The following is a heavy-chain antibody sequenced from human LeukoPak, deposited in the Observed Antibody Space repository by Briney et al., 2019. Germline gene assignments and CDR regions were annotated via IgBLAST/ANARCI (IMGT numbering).Heavy chain of an antibody. D-gene: IGHD6-13*01. V-gene: IGHV3-23*01. CDR2: ISGRDATT. CDR1: GLTFSSYA. J-gene: IGHJ4*02. Sequence: GGSLRLSCAASGLTFSSYAVSWVRQAPGKGLGWVSGISGRDATTSYAASLTGRFTISTDNSTPPLYLQIHSLRAEDTAVYFCAKDINSRYVRYFAYWGQGTLVIVSS. CDR3: AKDINSRYVRYFAY.